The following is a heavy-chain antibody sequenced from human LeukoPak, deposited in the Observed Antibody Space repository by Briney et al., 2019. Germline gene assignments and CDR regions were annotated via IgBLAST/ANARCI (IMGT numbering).Heavy chain of an antibody. CDR2: ISGSGETT. Sequence: PGGSLRLSCAASGFTFSSYAMSWVRQAPGKGPEWVSVISGSGETTYHTDSVKGRVTISRDSSTNTLYLQMNSLRAEDTAMYYCAKNSGGSCYSAFHYWGQGTVVTVSS. D-gene: IGHD2-15*01. CDR3: AKNSGGSCYSAFHY. J-gene: IGHJ4*02. V-gene: IGHV3-23*01. CDR1: GFTFSSYA.